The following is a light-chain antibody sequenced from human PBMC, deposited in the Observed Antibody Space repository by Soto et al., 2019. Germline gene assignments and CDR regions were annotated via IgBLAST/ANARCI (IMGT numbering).Light chain of an antibody. J-gene: IGKJ3*01. V-gene: IGKV3-20*01. CDR1: QSIDLDY. CDR2: GAS. Sequence: VLTQSPATLSLSSGERAVLSCRASQSIDLDYLAWCQHKPGQLPRLLISGASSRATGVPDRFIGSGSGTDFTLTISRLEPEDFAVYYCQQYGSSPFNFGPGTRVDFK. CDR3: QQYGSSPFN.